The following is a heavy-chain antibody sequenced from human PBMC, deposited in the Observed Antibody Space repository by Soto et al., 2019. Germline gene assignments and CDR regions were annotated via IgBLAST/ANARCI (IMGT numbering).Heavy chain of an antibody. V-gene: IGHV1-2*02. CDR2: IGPESGAT. J-gene: IGHJ4*02. D-gene: IGHD3-3*02. Sequence: ASVKVSCKTSGYTLTGHYIHWVRQAPQQGPEWMGEIGPESGATRYAEKFRGRVTMTMDTSITTVYMELRNLSPDDTAVYYCGRGRSGQIVIFYWGQGTPVTAPQ. CDR1: GYTLTGHY. CDR3: GRGRSGQIVIFY.